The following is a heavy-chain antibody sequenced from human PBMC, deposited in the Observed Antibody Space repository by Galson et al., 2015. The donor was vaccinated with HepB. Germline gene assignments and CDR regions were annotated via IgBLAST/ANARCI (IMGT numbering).Heavy chain of an antibody. J-gene: IGHJ4*02. D-gene: IGHD5-18*01. CDR2: IIPLFGKA. CDR3: ARGRHGFSYGHKDY. Sequence: SVKVSCKASGYTFPSYGITWVRQAPGQGLEWMGGIIPLFGKANYAQKFQGRLTVTADESTTTACMELSSLRSDDTAVYYCARGRHGFSYGHKDYWGQGTLVIASS. V-gene: IGHV1-69*13. CDR1: GYTFPSYG.